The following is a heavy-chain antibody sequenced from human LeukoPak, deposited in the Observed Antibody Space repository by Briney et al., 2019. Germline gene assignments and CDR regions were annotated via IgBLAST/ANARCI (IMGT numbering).Heavy chain of an antibody. Sequence: SQTLSLTCTVSGGSISSGGYYWSWIRQPPGKGLEWTGYIYHSGSTYYNPSLKSRVTISVDRSKNQFSLKLSSVTAADTAVYYRARERYQLLSGDAFDIWGQGTMVTVSS. V-gene: IGHV4-30-2*01. CDR2: IYHSGST. D-gene: IGHD2-2*01. J-gene: IGHJ3*02. CDR3: ARERYQLLSGDAFDI. CDR1: GGSISSGGYY.